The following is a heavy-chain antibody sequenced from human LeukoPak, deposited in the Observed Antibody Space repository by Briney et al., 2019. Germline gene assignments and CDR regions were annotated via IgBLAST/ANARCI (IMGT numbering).Heavy chain of an antibody. CDR3: ASIRGTFGY. Sequence: GGSLRLSCAASGFTFSDHFLDWVRQAPGKGLEWVGRTRNKAISYITEYAASVKGRFTISRDDSKNSLYLQMSSLKTDDTAMYYCASIRGTFGYWGQGTLVRVFS. V-gene: IGHV3-72*01. J-gene: IGHJ4*02. D-gene: IGHD1-26*01. CDR1: GFTFSDHF. CDR2: TRNKAISYIT.